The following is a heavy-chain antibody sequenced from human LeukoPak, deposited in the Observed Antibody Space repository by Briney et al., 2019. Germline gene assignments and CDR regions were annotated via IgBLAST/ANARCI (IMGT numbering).Heavy chain of an antibody. D-gene: IGHD6-19*01. Sequence: GGSLRLSCAASGFTFSSYGMHWVRQAPGKGLEWVAHIKVDGSEENYAGSVKGRFTVSRDNANNALDLQMNSLRVEDTAVYYCARQVAGNSNGIDVWGQGTKVTVSS. V-gene: IGHV3-7*01. CDR1: GFTFSSYG. CDR2: IKVDGSEE. J-gene: IGHJ6*02. CDR3: ARQVAGNSNGIDV.